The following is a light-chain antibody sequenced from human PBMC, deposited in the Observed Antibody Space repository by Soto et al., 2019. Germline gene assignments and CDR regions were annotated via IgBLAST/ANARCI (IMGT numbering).Light chain of an antibody. CDR3: SSYSIRTAYL. CDR1: SSDVGGYDY. Sequence: SRLRAPGSVCGSPADWITISCTGTSSDVGGYDYVSWYQLHPGKAPKLMVFEVSNRPSGVSYRFSGSKSGNTASLTISGLQAEDEADYFCSSYSIRTAYLFGTGTKVTVL. J-gene: IGLJ1*01. CDR2: EVS. V-gene: IGLV2-14*01.